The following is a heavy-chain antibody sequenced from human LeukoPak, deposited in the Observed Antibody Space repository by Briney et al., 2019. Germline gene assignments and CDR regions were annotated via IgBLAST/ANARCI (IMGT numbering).Heavy chain of an antibody. CDR1: GYTFTSYY. D-gene: IGHD4-17*01. CDR3: ARDLFPGDYVDYYYYYMDV. V-gene: IGHV1-46*01. CDR2: INPSGGST. J-gene: IGHJ6*03. Sequence: ASVKVSCKASGYTFTSYYMHWVRQAPGQGLEWMGIINPSGGSTSYAQKFQGRVTMTRDMSTSTVYMELSSLRSEDTAVYYCARDLFPGDYVDYYYYYMDVWGKGTTVTVSS.